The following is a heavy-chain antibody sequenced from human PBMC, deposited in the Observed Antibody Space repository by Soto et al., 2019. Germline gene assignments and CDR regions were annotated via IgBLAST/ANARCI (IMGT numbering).Heavy chain of an antibody. D-gene: IGHD3-22*01. CDR3: ARGRVHYEVDLASCFDY. Sequence: SSETLSLTCAVYGGSFSGYYWSWIRQPPGKGLEWIGEMSHSGRSNYNPSLKSRVTISLDTSKKHFSLNLTSVTAADTAVYYCARGRVHYEVDLASCFDYWGQGVLVTVSS. CDR1: GGSFSGYY. CDR2: MSHSGRS. V-gene: IGHV4-34*01. J-gene: IGHJ4*02.